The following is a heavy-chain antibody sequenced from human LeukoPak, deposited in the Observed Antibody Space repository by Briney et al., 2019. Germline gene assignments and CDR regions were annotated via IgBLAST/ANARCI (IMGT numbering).Heavy chain of an antibody. CDR1: GYTFTAYY. V-gene: IGHV1-2*06. Sequence: ASVKVSCKASGYTFTAYYIHWVRQALGQGLEWMGRINPKNGDTNFAQKFHDRVTMTSDTSMGAAYMEISRLTYDDTAVYYCGRGIQSFNPWGQGTLVTVSS. J-gene: IGHJ5*02. CDR2: INPKNGDT. CDR3: GRGIQSFNP.